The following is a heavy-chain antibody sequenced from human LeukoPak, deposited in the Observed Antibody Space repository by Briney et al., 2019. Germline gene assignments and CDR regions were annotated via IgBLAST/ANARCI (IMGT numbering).Heavy chain of an antibody. CDR1: GGTFSSYA. CDR3: ARSDYYDSSGYQGSYYYYYMDV. CDR2: IIPIFGTA. J-gene: IGHJ6*03. D-gene: IGHD3-22*01. Sequence: SVKVSCKASGGTFSSYAISWVRQAPGQGLEWMGGIIPIFGTANYAQKFQGRVTITADESTSTAYMELSSLRSEDTAVYYCARSDYYDSSGYQGSYYYYYMDVWGKGTTVTVSS. V-gene: IGHV1-69*13.